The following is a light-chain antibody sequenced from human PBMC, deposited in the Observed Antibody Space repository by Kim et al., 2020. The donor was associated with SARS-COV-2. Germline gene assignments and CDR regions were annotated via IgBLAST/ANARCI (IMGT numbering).Light chain of an antibody. CDR2: AAS. J-gene: IGKJ5*01. V-gene: IGKV1-16*01. Sequence: ASVGDNITITCRASLAIGEWLAWFQQRPGEAPKSLIYAASSLQTGVSARFRGRGSGTDFNLTINGLQPEDFATYYCQQYNSYPITFGQGTRLEIK. CDR1: LAIGEW. CDR3: QQYNSYPIT.